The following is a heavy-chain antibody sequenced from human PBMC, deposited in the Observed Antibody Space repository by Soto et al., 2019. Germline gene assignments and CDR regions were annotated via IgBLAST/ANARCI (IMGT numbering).Heavy chain of an antibody. V-gene: IGHV3-7*03. J-gene: IGHJ4*02. CDR2: INQDGSEK. CDR1: GVSFSSYW. D-gene: IGHD2-15*01. CDR3: SRLSRGAPGGSC. Sequence: EVQLVESGGGLVQPGGSLRLSCAASGVSFSSYWMIWARQVPGKGLEWLAKINQDGSEKNYVDSVRGRFTISRDNAKSSLYLQMGSLSAEDTAVYFCSRLSRGAPGGSCWGQGTMVTVSS.